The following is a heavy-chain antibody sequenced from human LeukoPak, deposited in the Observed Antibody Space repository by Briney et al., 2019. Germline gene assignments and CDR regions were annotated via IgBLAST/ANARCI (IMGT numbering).Heavy chain of an antibody. Sequence: ASVKVSCKASGYTFTGYYMHWVRQAPGQGLEWMGWINPNSGGTNYAQKFQGRVTVTTDTSISTAYMELSRLRSDDTAVYYCAREGRDYGNFDYWGQGTLVTVSS. J-gene: IGHJ4*02. CDR3: AREGRDYGNFDY. CDR1: GYTFTGYY. CDR2: INPNSGGT. D-gene: IGHD4-17*01. V-gene: IGHV1-2*02.